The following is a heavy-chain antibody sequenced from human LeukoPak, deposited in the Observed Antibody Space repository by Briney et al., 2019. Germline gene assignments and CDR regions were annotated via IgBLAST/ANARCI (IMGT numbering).Heavy chain of an antibody. J-gene: IGHJ6*02. Sequence: GGSLRLSCAASGFTFSSYSMNWVRQAPGKGLEWVSSISSSSSYIYYADSVKGRFTISRDNAKNSLYLQMNSLRAEDTAVYYCARDSYYGSGSCYIPYYYHGMDVWGQGTPVTVSS. CDR1: GFTFSSYS. D-gene: IGHD3-10*01. V-gene: IGHV3-21*01. CDR2: ISSSSSYI. CDR3: ARDSYYGSGSCYIPYYYHGMDV.